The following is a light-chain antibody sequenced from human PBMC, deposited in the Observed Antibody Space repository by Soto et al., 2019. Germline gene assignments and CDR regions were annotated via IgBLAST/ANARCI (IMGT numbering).Light chain of an antibody. V-gene: IGKV2-30*01. CDR3: MQGTRWPWT. CDR2: QVS. CDR1: QGLVYSDGNTF. J-gene: IGKJ1*01. Sequence: DVVMTQSPLSLPVTLGQPASISCRSTQGLVYSDGNTFLNWFRQRPGQSPRRLIYQVSYRDSGVPDRFSGSGSGTNFTLKISRVEAEDVGVYYCMQGTRWPWTFGQGTKVEIK.